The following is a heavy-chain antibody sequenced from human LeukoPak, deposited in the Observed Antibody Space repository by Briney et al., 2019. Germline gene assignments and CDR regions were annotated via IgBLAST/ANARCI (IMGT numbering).Heavy chain of an antibody. Sequence: PSETLSLTCTVSGGSISTSGYYWGWIRQPPGKGLEWIGYIYYSGSTNYNPSLKSRVTISVDTSKNQFSLKLSSVTAADTAVYYCASSGRSRYWGHGTLVTVSS. J-gene: IGHJ4*01. CDR2: IYYSGST. CDR1: GGSISTSGYY. V-gene: IGHV4-61*05. D-gene: IGHD6-19*01. CDR3: ASSGRSRY.